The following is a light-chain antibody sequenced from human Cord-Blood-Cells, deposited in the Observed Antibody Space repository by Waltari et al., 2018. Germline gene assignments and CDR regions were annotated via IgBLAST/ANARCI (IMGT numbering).Light chain of an antibody. Sequence: QSPLTHPPSASGSPGQSVPTSGTGTSSAVGGYTFVSWYQQHPGKAPNLMIYEVSKRPSGVPDRFSGSKSGNTASLTVSGLQAEDEADYYCSSYAGSNNYVFGTGTKVTVL. J-gene: IGLJ1*01. CDR1: SSAVGGYTF. CDR2: EVS. CDR3: SSYAGSNNYV. V-gene: IGLV2-8*01.